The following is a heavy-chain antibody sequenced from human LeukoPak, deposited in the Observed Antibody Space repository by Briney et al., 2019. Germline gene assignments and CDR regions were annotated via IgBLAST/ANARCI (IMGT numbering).Heavy chain of an antibody. J-gene: IGHJ4*02. CDR3: AKGITAADTGLDY. CDR2: INSDGSST. D-gene: IGHD6-13*01. V-gene: IGHV3-74*01. CDR1: GFTFSSYW. Sequence: PGGSLRLSCAASGFTFSSYWMHWVRQAPGKGLVWVSRINSDGSSTNYADSVKGRFTISRDNAKNSLYLQMNSQRAEDTALYYCAKGITAADTGLDYWGQGTLVTVSS.